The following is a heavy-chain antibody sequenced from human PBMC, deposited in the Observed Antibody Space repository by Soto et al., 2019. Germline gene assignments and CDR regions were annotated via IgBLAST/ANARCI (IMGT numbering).Heavy chain of an antibody. CDR3: ARGAVVITVTLDAFDI. J-gene: IGHJ3*02. CDR2: IYYSGST. CDR1: GGSISSGAYY. Sequence: QVQLQESGPGLVKPSQTLSLTCTVSGGSISSGAYYWSWIRQPPGKGLEWIGYIYYSGSTYYNPYLKSRVTISVDTSKTQFSLKLSSVTAADTAVYYCARGAVVITVTLDAFDIWGQGTMVTVSS. V-gene: IGHV4-30-4*01. D-gene: IGHD3-22*01.